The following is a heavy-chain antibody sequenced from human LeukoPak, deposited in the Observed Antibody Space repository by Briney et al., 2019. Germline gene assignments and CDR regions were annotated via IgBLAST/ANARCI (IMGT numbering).Heavy chain of an antibody. D-gene: IGHD3-22*01. CDR3: ARVHPGYYDSSGEANWFDP. V-gene: IGHV4-59*01. CDR2: IYYSGST. Sequence: SETLSLTCTVSGGSISSYYWSWIRQPPGKGLEWVGYIYYSGSTNYNPSLKSRVTISVDTSTNKFSLKLSSVTAADTAVYYCARVHPGYYDSSGEANWFDPWGQGTLVTVSS. J-gene: IGHJ5*02. CDR1: GGSISSYY.